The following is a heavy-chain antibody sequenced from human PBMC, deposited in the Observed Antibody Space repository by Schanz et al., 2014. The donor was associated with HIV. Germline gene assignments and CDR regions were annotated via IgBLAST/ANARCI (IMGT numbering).Heavy chain of an antibody. CDR3: AKDEYYYGSGSYIYFYYGMDV. V-gene: IGHV3-9*01. D-gene: IGHD3-10*01. CDR2: ISWNSGSI. CDR1: GFTFDDYA. J-gene: IGHJ6*02. Sequence: EVQLVESGGGLVQPGRSLRLSCAASGFTFDDYAMHWVRQAPGKGLEWVSGISWNSGSIGYSDSVKGRFTISRDNSRNTLYLEMNSLRADDTAVYYCAKDEYYYGSGSYIYFYYGMDVWGQGTTVTVSS.